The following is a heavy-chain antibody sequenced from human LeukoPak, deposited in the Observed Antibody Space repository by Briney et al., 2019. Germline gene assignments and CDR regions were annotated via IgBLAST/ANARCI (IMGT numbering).Heavy chain of an antibody. Sequence: ASVKVSCKASGYTFTSYGISLVRQAPGQGLEWMGWISAYNGNTNYAQKLQGRVTMTTHTSTSTAYMELRSLRSDDTAVYYCARDRVGYCSSTSCRTYYNWFDPWGQGTLVTVSS. CDR2: ISAYNGNT. J-gene: IGHJ5*02. D-gene: IGHD2-2*01. V-gene: IGHV1-18*01. CDR1: GYTFTSYG. CDR3: ARDRVGYCSSTSCRTYYNWFDP.